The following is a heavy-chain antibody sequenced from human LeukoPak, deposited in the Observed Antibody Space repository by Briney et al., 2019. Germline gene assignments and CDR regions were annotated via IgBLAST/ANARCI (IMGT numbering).Heavy chain of an antibody. CDR3: AGAGSETQWRAFDF. V-gene: IGHV3-21*01. D-gene: IGHD6-19*01. J-gene: IGHJ4*02. Sequence: GGSLRLSCAASGFTFSSYSMNWVRQAPGMGLEWVSSISSSSSYIYYADSVKGRFTISRDNAKNSLYLQMNSLRAEDTAVYYCAGAGSETQWRAFDFWGQGALVTVFS. CDR1: GFTFSSYS. CDR2: ISSSSSYI.